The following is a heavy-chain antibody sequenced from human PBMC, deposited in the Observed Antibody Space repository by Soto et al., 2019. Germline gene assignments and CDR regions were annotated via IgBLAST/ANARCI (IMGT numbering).Heavy chain of an antibody. CDR2: IIPILGIA. Sequence: QVQLVQSGAEVKKPGSSVKVSCKASGGTFSSYTISWVRQAPGQGLEWMGRIIPILGIANYAQKFQGRVTLSADKSTSTAYMELSSLRSEDTAVYYCARDGGGVVVPAADWYFDLWGRGTLVTVSS. D-gene: IGHD2-2*01. V-gene: IGHV1-69*08. CDR3: ARDGGGVVVPAADWYFDL. J-gene: IGHJ2*01. CDR1: GGTFSSYT.